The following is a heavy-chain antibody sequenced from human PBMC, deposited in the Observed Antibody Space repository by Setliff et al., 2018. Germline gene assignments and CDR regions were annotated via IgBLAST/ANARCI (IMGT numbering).Heavy chain of an antibody. Sequence: ASVKVSCKASGYTFTSYGISWVRQAPGQGLEWMGRIIPIFGTANYAQKFQGRVTITADKSTSTAYMELSSLRSEDTAVYYCARVTVGATIEYWGQGTLVTVSS. J-gene: IGHJ4*02. V-gene: IGHV1-69*06. CDR1: GYTFTSYG. D-gene: IGHD1-26*01. CDR2: IIPIFGTA. CDR3: ARVTVGATIEY.